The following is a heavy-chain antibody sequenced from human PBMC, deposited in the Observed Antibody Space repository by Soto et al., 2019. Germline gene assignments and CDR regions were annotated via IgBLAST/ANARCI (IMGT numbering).Heavy chain of an antibody. CDR2: ISYDGSKT. D-gene: IGHD4-4*01. CDR3: ARDRDSSYFPPPYYFDS. Sequence: GGSLRLSCAASAFTFRSYTMHWVRQAPGKGLEWVATISYDGSKTNYADSVRGRFTISRDNSKSTLFLQMDSLRPEDTAVYSCARDRDSSYFPPPYYFDSWGQGTLVTVSS. CDR1: AFTFRSYT. V-gene: IGHV3-30*04. J-gene: IGHJ4*02.